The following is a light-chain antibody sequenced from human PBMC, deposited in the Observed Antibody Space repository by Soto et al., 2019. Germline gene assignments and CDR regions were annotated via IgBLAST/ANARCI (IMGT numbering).Light chain of an antibody. CDR1: SSNIGNNG. CDR3: ASYTSSSTSVI. V-gene: IGLV1-36*01. Sequence: QSVLTQTPSVSAAPRQRVTISCSGSSSNIGNNGVSWYQQLPGKAPKLLIYYDDLLPSGVSDRFSGSKSGTSASLAIGGLQSEDEADYYCASYTSSSTSVIFGRGTKLTVL. CDR2: YDD. J-gene: IGLJ2*01.